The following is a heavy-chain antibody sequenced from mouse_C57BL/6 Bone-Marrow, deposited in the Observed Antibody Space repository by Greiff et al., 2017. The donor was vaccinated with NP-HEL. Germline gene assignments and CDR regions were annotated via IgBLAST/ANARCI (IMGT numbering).Heavy chain of an antibody. D-gene: IGHD2-4*01. J-gene: IGHJ3*01. CDR2: ISSGGDYI. CDR3: TRDRGYDYGFAY. V-gene: IGHV5-9-1*02. Sequence: EVKVEESGEGLVKPGGSLKLSCAASGFTFSSYAMSWVRQTPEKRLEWVAYISSGGDYIYYADTVKGRFTISRDNARNTLYLQMSSLKSEDTAMYYCTRDRGYDYGFAYWGQGTLVTVSA. CDR1: GFTFSSYA.